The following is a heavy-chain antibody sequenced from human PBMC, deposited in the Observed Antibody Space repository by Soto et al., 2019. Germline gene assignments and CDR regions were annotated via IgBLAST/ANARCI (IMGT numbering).Heavy chain of an antibody. Sequence: GGSLRLSCAASGITFIYAWMDWVRQAPGKRLEWVGRIKGQASGGTIDYAAPVKGRFTISRDDSKNTVYLQMDSLKTEDTAVYYCTHLLSLAHPYSYLWGQGTQVTVSS. CDR1: GITFIYAW. CDR3: THLLSLAHPYSYL. D-gene: IGHD2-21*01. CDR2: IKGQASGGTI. V-gene: IGHV3-15*07. J-gene: IGHJ4*02.